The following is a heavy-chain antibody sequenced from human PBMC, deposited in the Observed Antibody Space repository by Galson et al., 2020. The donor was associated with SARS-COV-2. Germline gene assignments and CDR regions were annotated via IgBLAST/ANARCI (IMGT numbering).Heavy chain of an antibody. D-gene: IGHD3-22*01. CDR2: INWNSGSI. J-gene: IGHJ3*01. CDR1: TFTFEHYA. Sequence: GGSLRLSCAASTFTFEHYAMHWVRQAPGKGLEWVSGINWNSGSIGYADSVKGRFTISRDNANNSLYLQMNSLRAEDTALYYCVKDIGDYYDTSGYYGALDLWGQGTLVTVS. CDR3: VKDIGDYYDTSGYYGALDL. V-gene: IGHV3-9*01.